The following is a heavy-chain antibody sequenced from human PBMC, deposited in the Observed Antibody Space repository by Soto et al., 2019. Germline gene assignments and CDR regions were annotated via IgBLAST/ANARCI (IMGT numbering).Heavy chain of an antibody. CDR2: ISYDGSNK. V-gene: IGHV3-30*18. J-gene: IGHJ6*02. CDR1: GFTFSSYG. CDR3: AKDQKYYDFWSGYSYYYYGMDV. Sequence: PGGSLRLSCAASGFTFSSYGMHWVRQAPGKGLEWVAVISYDGSNKYFADSVKGRFTISRDNSKNTLYLQMNSLRAEDTAVYYCAKDQKYYDFWSGYSYYYYGMDVWGQGTTVTVSS. D-gene: IGHD3-3*01.